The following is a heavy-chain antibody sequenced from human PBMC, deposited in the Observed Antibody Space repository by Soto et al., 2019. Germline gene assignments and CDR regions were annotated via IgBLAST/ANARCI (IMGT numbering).Heavy chain of an antibody. CDR2: MNPNSGNT. Sequence: ASVKVSCKASGYTFTSYDINWMRQATGQGLEWMGWMNPNSGNTGYAQKFQGRVTMTRNTSISTAYMELSSLRSEDTAVYYCARGHSSSWYPGYWGQGTLVTVSS. V-gene: IGHV1-8*01. CDR3: ARGHSSSWYPGY. J-gene: IGHJ4*02. CDR1: GYTFTSYD. D-gene: IGHD6-13*01.